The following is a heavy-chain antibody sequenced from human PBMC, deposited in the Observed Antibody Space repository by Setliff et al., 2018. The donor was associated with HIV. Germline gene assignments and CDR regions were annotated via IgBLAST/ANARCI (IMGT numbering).Heavy chain of an antibody. CDR1: GGTFNNYA. D-gene: IGHD1-1*01. J-gene: IGHJ4*02. CDR2: IIPLFGTS. CDR3: ATGLSSTDPSSNS. V-gene: IGHV1-69*06. Sequence: SVKVSCKASGGTFNNYAISWVRQAPGQGLEWVGGIIPLFGTSNYALKFQGRVTITADKSTSTVYMELSSLRSDDTAVYYCATGLSSTDPSSNSWGQGTPVTVSS.